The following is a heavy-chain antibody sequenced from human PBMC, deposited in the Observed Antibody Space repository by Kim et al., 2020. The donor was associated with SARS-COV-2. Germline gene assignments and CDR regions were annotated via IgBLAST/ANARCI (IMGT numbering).Heavy chain of an antibody. CDR2: ISSSSSYI. J-gene: IGHJ4*02. CDR1: GFTFSSYS. D-gene: IGHD3-22*01. Sequence: GGSLRLSCAASGFTFSSYSMNWVRQAPGKGLEWVSSISSSSSYIYYADSVKGRFTISRDNAKNSLFLHMNSLRAEDMALYYCASSRGYYDSSGQGVFDYWGQGTLVTVSS. V-gene: IGHV3-21*01. CDR3: ASSRGYYDSSGQGVFDY.